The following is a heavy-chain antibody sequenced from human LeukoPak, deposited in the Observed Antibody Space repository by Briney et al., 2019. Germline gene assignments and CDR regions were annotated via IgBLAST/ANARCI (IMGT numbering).Heavy chain of an antibody. V-gene: IGHV1-69*13. CDR2: IIPIFGTA. D-gene: IGHD2-15*01. Sequence: ASVKVSCKASGGTFSSYAISWVRQAPGQGLEWMGGIIPIFGTANYAQKFQGRVTITADESTSTAYMELSSLRSEDTAVYYCASATLRCSGGSCYEMDVWGKGTTVTVSS. CDR1: GGTFSSYA. CDR3: ASATLRCSGGSCYEMDV. J-gene: IGHJ6*04.